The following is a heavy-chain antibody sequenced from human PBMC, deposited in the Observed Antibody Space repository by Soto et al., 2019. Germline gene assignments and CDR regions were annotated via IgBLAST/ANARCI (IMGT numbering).Heavy chain of an antibody. CDR2: IRSKAYGGTT. D-gene: IGHD3-22*01. V-gene: IGHV3-49*05. CDR1: GFTFGDYA. J-gene: IGHJ4*02. Sequence: EVQLVESGGGLVKPGRSLRLSCTASGFTFGDYAMSWFRQAPGKGLEWVGFIRSKAYGGTTEYAASVKGRFTISRDDSKSIAYLQMNSLKTEDTAVYYCTRGLRITMIVVVTPFDYWGQGTLVTVSS. CDR3: TRGLRITMIVVVTPFDY.